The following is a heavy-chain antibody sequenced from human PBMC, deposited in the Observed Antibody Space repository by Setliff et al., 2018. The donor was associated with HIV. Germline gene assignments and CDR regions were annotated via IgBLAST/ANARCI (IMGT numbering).Heavy chain of an antibody. CDR1: GFTFSHFW. CDR2: IKDDGSEK. J-gene: IGHJ4*03. CDR3: ARVNSRDFDY. V-gene: IGHV3-7*01. Sequence: GSLRLSCAASGFTFSHFWMNWVRQAPGKGLEWVANIKDDGSEKNYVDSVKGRFTISRDNVKNLVYLEMNSLRVEDTAVYYCARVNSRDFDYWGQGTMVTVSS. D-gene: IGHD3-22*01.